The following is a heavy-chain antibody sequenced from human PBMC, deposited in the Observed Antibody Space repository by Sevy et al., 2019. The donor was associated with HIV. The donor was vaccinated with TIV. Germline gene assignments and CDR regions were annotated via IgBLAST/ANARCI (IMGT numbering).Heavy chain of an antibody. CDR1: GDSIISSRW. V-gene: IGHV4-4*02. J-gene: IGHJ4*02. CDR3: AAAGGTDILGYYFDS. Sequence: SETLSLTCTVSGDSIISSRWWSWFRQSPGKGLEWIGDMYHRGTTNYSPSLKNRVIMSVDKSKNQFSLKLTSVTAADTAVYYCAAAGGTDILGYYFDSWGQGIPVTVSS. CDR2: MYHRGTT. D-gene: IGHD1-26*01.